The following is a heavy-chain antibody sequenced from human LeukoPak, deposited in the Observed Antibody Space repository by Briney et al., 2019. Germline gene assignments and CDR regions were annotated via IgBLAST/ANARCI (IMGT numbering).Heavy chain of an antibody. CDR3: AKDRATVTTRGLDY. CDR1: GFTFSSYA. V-gene: IGHV3-23*01. J-gene: IGHJ4*02. Sequence: GGALRLSCAASGFTFSSYAMSWVRQAPGKGLEWVSTISGSGGSKYYADSVKGRFTISRDNSMDTLYLQMNSLRAEDAAVYSCAKDRATVTTRGLDYWGQGTLVTVSS. CDR2: ISGSGGSK. D-gene: IGHD4-17*01.